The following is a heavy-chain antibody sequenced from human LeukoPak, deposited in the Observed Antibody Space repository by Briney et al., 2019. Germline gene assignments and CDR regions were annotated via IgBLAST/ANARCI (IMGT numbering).Heavy chain of an antibody. CDR2: IIPIFGTA. Sequence: ASVKVSCKASGGTFSSYAISWVRQAPGQELEWMGRIIPIFGTANYAQKFQGGVTITTDESTSTAYMELSSLRSEDTAVYYCARVYSGSSLGDYWGQGTLVTVSS. CDR3: ARVYSGSSLGDY. CDR1: GGTFSSYA. J-gene: IGHJ4*02. D-gene: IGHD1-26*01. V-gene: IGHV1-69*05.